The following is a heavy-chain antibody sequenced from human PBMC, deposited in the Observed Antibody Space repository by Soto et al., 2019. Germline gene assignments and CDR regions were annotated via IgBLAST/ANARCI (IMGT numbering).Heavy chain of an antibody. Sequence: SETLSLTCTVSGGSISSGDYYWSWIRRPPGKGLEWIGYIYYSGSTYYNPSLKSRVTISVDTSKNQFSLKLSSVTAADTAVYYCARDYPGSSSYYGMDVWGQGTTVTVSS. D-gene: IGHD6-13*01. CDR2: IYYSGST. CDR3: ARDYPGSSSYYGMDV. J-gene: IGHJ6*02. V-gene: IGHV4-30-4*01. CDR1: GGSISSGDYY.